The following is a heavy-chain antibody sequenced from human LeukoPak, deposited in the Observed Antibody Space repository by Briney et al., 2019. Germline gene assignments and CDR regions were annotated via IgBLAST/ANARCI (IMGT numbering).Heavy chain of an antibody. V-gene: IGHV1-69*04. J-gene: IGHJ4*02. CDR1: GGTFSSYA. CDR2: IIPILGIA. D-gene: IGHD3-3*01. CDR3: ARGRITIFGVEGGLDY. Sequence: SVKVSCKASGGTFSSYAISWVRQAPGQGLEWMGRIIPILGIANYAQKFQGRVTITADKSTSTAYMELRSLRSDDTAVYYCARGRITIFGVEGGLDYWGQGTLVTVSS.